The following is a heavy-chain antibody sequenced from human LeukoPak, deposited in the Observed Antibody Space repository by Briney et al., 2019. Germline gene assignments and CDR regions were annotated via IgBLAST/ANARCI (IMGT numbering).Heavy chain of an antibody. V-gene: IGHV3-74*01. D-gene: IGHD3-3*01. J-gene: IGHJ4*02. CDR3: AVKIFGVVPN. CDR2: INSDGSST. Sequence: GGSLRLSCAASGFTSSSYWMHWVRQAPGKGLVWVSRINSDGSSTSYADSVKGRSTISRDNAKNTLYLQMNSLKAEDAAVYYCAVKIFGVVPNWGQGTLVTVSS. CDR1: GFTSSSYW.